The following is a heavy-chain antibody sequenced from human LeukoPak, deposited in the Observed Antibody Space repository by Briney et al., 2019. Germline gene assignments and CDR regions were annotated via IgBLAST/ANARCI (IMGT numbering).Heavy chain of an antibody. Sequence: SETLSLTCTVSGGPITSHYWSWIRQSPGKGLEWIGYVSFSGTTKYSPSLNNRVTISRDTSKNQFYLRLNSVAAADTAVYYCARGLYIVATNYYYGMDVWGQGTTVTVSS. D-gene: IGHD5-12*01. J-gene: IGHJ6*02. CDR3: ARGLYIVATNYYYGMDV. V-gene: IGHV4-59*11. CDR1: GGPITSHY. CDR2: VSFSGTT.